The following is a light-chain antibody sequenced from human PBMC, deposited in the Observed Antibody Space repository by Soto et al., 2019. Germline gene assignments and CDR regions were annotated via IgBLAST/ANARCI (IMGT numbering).Light chain of an antibody. V-gene: IGKV1-39*01. CDR3: QQSYSTPFT. Sequence: DIQMTQSPSSLSASVGDRVTITCRASQSISGYLNWYQQKPGKAPKLLTYAASSLQSGVPSRFSGSGSGTDFTLTISSLQPEDFATYYCQQSYSTPFTFGPGTKVDIK. CDR1: QSISGY. J-gene: IGKJ3*01. CDR2: AAS.